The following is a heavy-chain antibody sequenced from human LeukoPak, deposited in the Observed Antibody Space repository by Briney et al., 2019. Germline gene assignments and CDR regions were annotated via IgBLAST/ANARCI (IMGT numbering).Heavy chain of an antibody. Sequence: ASVKVSCKASGYTFTSYGISWVRQAPGQGLEWMGWISAYNVNTNYSQKLQGRVTMTTDTSTSTAYMELRSLGSDDTAVYYCARDPLSLLDDAFDIWGQGTMVTVSS. D-gene: IGHD2-15*01. V-gene: IGHV1-18*01. CDR2: ISAYNVNT. CDR1: GYTFTSYG. CDR3: ARDPLSLLDDAFDI. J-gene: IGHJ3*02.